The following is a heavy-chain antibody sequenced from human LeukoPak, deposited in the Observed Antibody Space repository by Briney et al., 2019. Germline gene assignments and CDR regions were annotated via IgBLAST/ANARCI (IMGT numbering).Heavy chain of an antibody. D-gene: IGHD1-26*01. CDR2: INHSGST. V-gene: IGHV4-34*01. CDR1: GGSFSGYY. CDR3: ARAGYSGSYPSDY. J-gene: IGHJ4*02. Sequence: SETLSLTCAVYGGSFSGYYWSWIRQPPGKGLEWIGEINHSGSTNYNPSLKSRVTISVDTSKNQFSLKLSSVTAADTAVYYCARAGYSGSYPSDYWGQGTLVTVSS.